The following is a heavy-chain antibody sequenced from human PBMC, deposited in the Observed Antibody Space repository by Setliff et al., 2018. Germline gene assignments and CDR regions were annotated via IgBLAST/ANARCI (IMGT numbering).Heavy chain of an antibody. CDR1: RITFSSFA. D-gene: IGHD3-22*01. CDR2: IRFDGTIK. V-gene: IGHV3-30*02. Sequence: PGGSLRLSCAASRITFSSFAMHWVRQAPGKGLEWVGFIRFDGTIKYYADSVRGRFTISRDSSKNTLYLHMNRLRAEDTAVYHCAKGFPYNYESRGYYYSSDVFDIWGQGTMVTVSS. J-gene: IGHJ3*02. CDR3: AKGFPYNYESRGYYYSSDVFDI.